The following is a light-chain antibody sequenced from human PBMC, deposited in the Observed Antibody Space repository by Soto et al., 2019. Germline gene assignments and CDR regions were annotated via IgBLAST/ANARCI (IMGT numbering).Light chain of an antibody. CDR2: EGS. CDR1: SSDVGSYNL. V-gene: IGLV2-23*01. J-gene: IGLJ1*01. Sequence: QSVLAQPACVSVSPGQSITRSCTGTSSDVGSYNLVSWYQQHPGKAPKLMIYEGSKRPSGVSNRFSGSKSGNTASLTISGLQAEDEADYYCCSYAGSSTPYVFGTGTKVTVL. CDR3: CSYAGSSTPYV.